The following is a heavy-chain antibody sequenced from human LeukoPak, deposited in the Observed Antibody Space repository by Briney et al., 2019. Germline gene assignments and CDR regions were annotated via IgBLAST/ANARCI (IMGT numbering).Heavy chain of an antibody. V-gene: IGHV4-34*01. CDR3: ARRRDGYNYPRGGYYYYMDV. CDR2: INHSGST. Sequence: SETLSLTCAVYGGSFSGYYWSWNRQPPGKGLEWIGEINHSGSTNYNPSLKSRVTISVDTSKNQFSLKLSSVTAADTAVYYCARRRDGYNYPRGGYYYYMDVWGKGTTVTVSS. CDR1: GGSFSGYY. D-gene: IGHD5-24*01. J-gene: IGHJ6*03.